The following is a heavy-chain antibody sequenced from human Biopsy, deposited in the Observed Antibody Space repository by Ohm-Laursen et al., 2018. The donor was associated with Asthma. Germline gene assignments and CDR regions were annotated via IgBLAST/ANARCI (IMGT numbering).Heavy chain of an antibody. Sequence: VSVKVSCKASGYPFIGYHIHWMRQAPGQGLEWMGRINPNSGATNYAQKFQGRVTMTRDTSISTAYMEVSRLRSDDTAVYYCARGQKSAGDRWFDPWGQGTLVTVSS. D-gene: IGHD6-13*01. V-gene: IGHV1-2*06. CDR3: ARGQKSAGDRWFDP. CDR2: INPNSGAT. J-gene: IGHJ5*02. CDR1: GYPFIGYH.